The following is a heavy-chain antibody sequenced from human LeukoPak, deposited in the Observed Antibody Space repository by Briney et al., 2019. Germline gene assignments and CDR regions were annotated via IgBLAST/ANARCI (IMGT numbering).Heavy chain of an antibody. CDR3: ARESQRGNYGSGTNLPFDY. CDR2: ISSSSSYI. V-gene: IGHV3-21*01. J-gene: IGHJ4*02. Sequence: PGGSLRLSCAASGFTFSSYSMNWVRQAPGKGLEWVSSISSSSSYIYYADSVKGRFTISRDNAKNSLYLQMNSLRAEDTAVYYCARESQRGNYGSGTNLPFDYWGQGTLVTVSS. D-gene: IGHD3-10*01. CDR1: GFTFSSYS.